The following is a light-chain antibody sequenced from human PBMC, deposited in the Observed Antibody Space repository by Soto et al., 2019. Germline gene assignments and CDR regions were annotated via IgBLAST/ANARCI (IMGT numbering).Light chain of an antibody. CDR2: AAS. Sequence: DIQVTQSPPTLSASMGERVTITCRASQTISTWMAWYQQKPGKAPNLLISAASTLQSGVPSRFSGSGSETEFTLTITSLQPEDSATYYCQQRNSYPRTFGQGSKVDIK. V-gene: IGKV1-9*01. CDR3: QQRNSYPRT. J-gene: IGKJ2*01. CDR1: QTISTW.